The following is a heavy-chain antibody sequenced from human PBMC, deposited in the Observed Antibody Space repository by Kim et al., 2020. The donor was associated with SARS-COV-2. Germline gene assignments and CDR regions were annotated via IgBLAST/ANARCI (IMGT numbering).Heavy chain of an antibody. J-gene: IGHJ5*02. CDR1: GYKLTDYY. CDR2: MNPNGGAT. Sequence: ASVKVSCKASGYKLTDYYIHWVRQAPGQGLQWMGRMNPNGGATYYAEKFKGRVTMTRDKSMSTAYMELSSLRSDDTAVYYCARDYRQKSAVCDLWGQGTL. D-gene: IGHD2-2*01. CDR3: ARDYRQKSAVCDL. V-gene: IGHV1-2*06.